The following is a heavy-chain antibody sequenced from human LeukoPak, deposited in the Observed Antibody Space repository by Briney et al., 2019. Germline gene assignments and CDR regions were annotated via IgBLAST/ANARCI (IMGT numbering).Heavy chain of an antibody. CDR1: GYTFTSYY. Sequence: ASVKVSCKASGYTFTSYYMHWVRQAPGQGLEWMGIINPSGGGTSYAQKFQGRVTMTRDSSTSTVYMELSSLRSDDTAVYYCARAVVVVATTAGDYWGQGTLVTVSS. D-gene: IGHD2-15*01. CDR2: INPSGGGT. J-gene: IGHJ4*02. CDR3: ARAVVVVATTAGDY. V-gene: IGHV1-46*01.